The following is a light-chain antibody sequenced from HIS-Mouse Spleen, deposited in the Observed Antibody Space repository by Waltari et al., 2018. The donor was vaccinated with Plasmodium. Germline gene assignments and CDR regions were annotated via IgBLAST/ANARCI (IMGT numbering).Light chain of an antibody. J-gene: IGKJ2*01. Sequence: DIQMTQSPSSLSASVGDRVTITCHASQDISNYLNWYQQKPGKAPKLLSYDASNLETGVPSRFSGSGSGTDFTFTISSLQPEDIATYYCQQYDNLPPYTFGQGTKLEIK. CDR1: QDISNY. CDR3: QQYDNLPPYT. CDR2: DAS. V-gene: IGKV1-33*01.